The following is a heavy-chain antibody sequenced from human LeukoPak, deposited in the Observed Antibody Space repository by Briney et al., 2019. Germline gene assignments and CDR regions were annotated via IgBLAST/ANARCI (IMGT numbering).Heavy chain of an antibody. Sequence: PGGSLRLSCAASGFTFSSYWMSWVRQAPGKGLEWVSNISGSGSGGSTYYADSGKGRFTVSRDNSKNTLYLQMNSLRAEDTAVYYCAKDRTYCTNAICYNAFDIWGQGTMITVSS. CDR3: AKDRTYCTNAICYNAFDI. J-gene: IGHJ3*02. V-gene: IGHV3-23*01. CDR2: ISGSGSGGST. CDR1: GFTFSSYW. D-gene: IGHD2-8*01.